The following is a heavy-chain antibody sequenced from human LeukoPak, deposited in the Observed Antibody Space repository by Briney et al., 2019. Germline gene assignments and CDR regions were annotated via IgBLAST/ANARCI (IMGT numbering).Heavy chain of an antibody. CDR1: GFTFSSYG. V-gene: IGHV3-30*02. CDR3: AKGLRYYDSSDDSPRARHFDY. CDR2: IRYDGSNK. D-gene: IGHD3-22*01. J-gene: IGHJ4*02. Sequence: PGGSLRLSCAASGFTFSSYGMHWVRQAPGKGLEWVAFIRYDGSNKYYADSVKGRFTISRDNSKSTLYLQMNSLRAEDTAVYYCAKGLRYYDSSDDSPRARHFDYWGQGTLVTVSS.